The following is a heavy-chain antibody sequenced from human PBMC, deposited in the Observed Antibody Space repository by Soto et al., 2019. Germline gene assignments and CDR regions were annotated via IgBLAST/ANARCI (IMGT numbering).Heavy chain of an antibody. CDR2: ISGSGGST. J-gene: IGHJ5*02. CDR1: GLTFSSYS. CDR3: AKGTGPFIYNWFDP. Sequence: LRLSCAASGLTFSSYSMSWVRQAPGKGLEWVSAISGSGGSTYYADSVKGRFTISRDSSKNTLYLQMNSLRAEDTAVYYCAKGTGPFIYNWFDPWGQGTLVTVSS. V-gene: IGHV3-23*01. D-gene: IGHD2-21*01.